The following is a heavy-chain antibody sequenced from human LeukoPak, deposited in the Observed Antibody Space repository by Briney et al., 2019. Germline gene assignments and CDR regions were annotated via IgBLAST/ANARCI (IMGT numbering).Heavy chain of an antibody. V-gene: IGHV1-18*01. CDR3: ARFYSNYQPADY. D-gene: IGHD4-11*01. CDR1: GYTFTSYG. Sequence: ASVKVSCKASGYTFTSYGISWVRQAPGQGLEWMGWISAYNCNTNYAQKLQGRVTMTTDTSTSTAYMELRSLRSDDTAVYYCARFYSNYQPADYWGQGTLVTVSS. J-gene: IGHJ4*02. CDR2: ISAYNCNT.